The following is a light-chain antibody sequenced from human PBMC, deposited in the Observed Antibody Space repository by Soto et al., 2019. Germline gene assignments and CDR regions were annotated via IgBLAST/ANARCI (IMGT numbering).Light chain of an antibody. Sequence: QSVLTQSPSASGTPGQTVTISCSGSRSNIGSNYVYWYQQLPGTAPKLLIYRDSQRPSGVPDRYSGSKSDTSASLAISGLWSEDEADYYCAAWDDSLRVVIFGGGIKLTVL. CDR2: RDS. J-gene: IGLJ2*01. CDR1: RSNIGSNY. V-gene: IGLV1-47*03. CDR3: AAWDDSLRVVI.